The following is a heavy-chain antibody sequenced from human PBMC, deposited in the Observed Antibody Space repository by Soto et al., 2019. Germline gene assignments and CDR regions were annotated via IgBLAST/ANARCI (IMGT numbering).Heavy chain of an antibody. CDR1: GLIFDNYW. Sequence: LRLSCAASGLIFDNYWMSWLRQAPGKGLEWVANINQDGSEEYYVDSVKGRFTISRDNSKNTLYLQVDSLRAEDTAVYFCARASTRPYFDSWGQGTLVTVSS. CDR3: ARASTRPYFDS. J-gene: IGHJ4*02. D-gene: IGHD1-1*01. CDR2: INQDGSEE. V-gene: IGHV3-7*03.